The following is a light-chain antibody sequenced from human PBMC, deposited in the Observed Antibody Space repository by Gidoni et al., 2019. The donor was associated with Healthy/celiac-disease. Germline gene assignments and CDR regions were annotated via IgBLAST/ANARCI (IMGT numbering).Light chain of an antibody. CDR3: NSRDSSGNHVV. J-gene: IGLJ2*01. CDR2: GKN. Sequence: SSELTQDPAVSVALGQTVRITCQGDSLRSYYANWYQQKPGQAPVIVIYGKNNRPSGIPDRFSGSSSGNTASLTITVAQAEDEADYYCNSRDSSGNHVVFGGGTKLTVL. V-gene: IGLV3-19*01. CDR1: SLRSYY.